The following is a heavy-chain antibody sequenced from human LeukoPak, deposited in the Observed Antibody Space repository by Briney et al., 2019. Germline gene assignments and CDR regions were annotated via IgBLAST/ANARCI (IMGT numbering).Heavy chain of an antibody. CDR1: GFTFSSNV. V-gene: IGHV3-23*01. Sequence: GGSLRLSCAVSGFTFSSNVMIWVRQAPGKGLEWVSSIPASGGSTYYADSVKGRFTISRDNSKNSLYLQMNSLRAEDTAVYYCAKESSGGWYFDYWGQGTLVTVSS. CDR3: AKESSGGWYFDY. J-gene: IGHJ4*02. CDR2: IPASGGST. D-gene: IGHD6-19*01.